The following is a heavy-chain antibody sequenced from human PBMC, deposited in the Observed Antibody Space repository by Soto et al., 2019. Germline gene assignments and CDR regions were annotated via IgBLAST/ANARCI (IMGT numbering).Heavy chain of an antibody. CDR3: ARGVTAGVDY. Sequence: QVQLVQSGAEVREPGASVKVSCKASGYSFTSLDINWVRQTTGQGLEWMGWLQPSSGRTGYAQKFQGRVTMTRDTSITTAYMELSRLTSNDTAFYYCARGVTAGVDYWGQGPLVTVSS. CDR2: LQPSSGRT. CDR1: GYSFTSLD. D-gene: IGHD1-26*01. J-gene: IGHJ4*01. V-gene: IGHV1-8*01.